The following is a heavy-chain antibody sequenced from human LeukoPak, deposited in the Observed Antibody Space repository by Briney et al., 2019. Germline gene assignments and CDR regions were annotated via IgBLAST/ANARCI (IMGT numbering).Heavy chain of an antibody. V-gene: IGHV5-51*01. CDR3: AKNRGAPVSDFAY. D-gene: IGHD3-3*01. CDR1: GYSFTSYW. CDR2: IYPGDSDT. J-gene: IGHJ4*02. Sequence: GESLKISCKGSGYSFTSYWIGWVRQMPGKGLEWMGIIYPGDSDTRYSPSFQGQVTISADKSLSTAFLQWSSLKASDTAMYYCAKNRGAPVSDFAYWGRGTQVTVSS.